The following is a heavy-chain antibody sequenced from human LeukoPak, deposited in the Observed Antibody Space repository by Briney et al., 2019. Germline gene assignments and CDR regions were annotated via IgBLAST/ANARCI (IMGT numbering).Heavy chain of an antibody. CDR1: GFTFSSYE. CDR3: AKAQWLVQNNQEQGFYFDY. V-gene: IGHV3-9*01. Sequence: GGSLRLSCAASGFTFSSYEMNWVRQAPGKGLEWVSGISWNSGSIGYADSVKGRFTISRDNAKNSLYLQMNSLRAEDTALYYCAKAQWLVQNNQEQGFYFDYWGQGTLVTVSS. CDR2: ISWNSGSI. D-gene: IGHD6-19*01. J-gene: IGHJ4*02.